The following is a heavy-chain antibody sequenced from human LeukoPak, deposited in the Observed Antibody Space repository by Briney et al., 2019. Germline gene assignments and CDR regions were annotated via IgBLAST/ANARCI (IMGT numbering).Heavy chain of an antibody. V-gene: IGHV3-23*01. D-gene: IGHD2-2*02. CDR1: GFTFRSYT. CDR2: ISDSGDRT. CDR3: ARPDCSSTSCYTLEF. J-gene: IGHJ4*02. Sequence: GGSLRLSCAASGFTFRSYTMRWVRQAPGKGLEWVSAISDSGDRTDYADSVKGRFTISRDNAKNILYLQMNGLRAEDTAVYYCARPDCSSTSCYTLEFWGQGTLVTVSS.